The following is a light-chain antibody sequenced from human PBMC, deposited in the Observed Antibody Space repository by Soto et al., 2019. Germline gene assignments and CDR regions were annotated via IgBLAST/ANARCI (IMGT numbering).Light chain of an antibody. Sequence: QSVLNQPASVSGSPGQSIAISCTGTSSDVGAYNYVSWYQQHPGKVPKLVIYDVTNRPSGVSDRFSGSKSGNTASLTISGLQAEDEADYYCSSYTSNTTPYVFGTGTKVTVL. CDR3: SSYTSNTTPYV. V-gene: IGLV2-14*01. CDR2: DVT. CDR1: SSDVGAYNY. J-gene: IGLJ1*01.